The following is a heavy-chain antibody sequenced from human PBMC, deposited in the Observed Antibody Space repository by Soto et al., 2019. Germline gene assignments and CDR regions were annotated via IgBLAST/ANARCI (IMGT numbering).Heavy chain of an antibody. CDR2: IYYSGST. V-gene: IGHV4-61*08. J-gene: IGHJ6*02. Sequence: TLSLTCTVSGGSVSSGDYFWSWLRQSPGKRLEWIAYIYYSGSTNYNPSLKSRATISVDTSKSQVSLTLTSMTAADAALYYCARSPNYYYYGFDVWGQGTAVTVSS. CDR1: GGSVSSGDYF. D-gene: IGHD3-10*01. CDR3: ARSPNYYYYGFDV.